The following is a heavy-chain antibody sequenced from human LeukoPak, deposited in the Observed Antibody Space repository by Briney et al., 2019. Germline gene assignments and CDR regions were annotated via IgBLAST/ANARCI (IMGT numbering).Heavy chain of an antibody. J-gene: IGHJ5*02. CDR1: GYTFTSYY. CDR2: INPSGGST. V-gene: IGHV1-46*01. Sequence: ASVKVSCKASGYTFTSYYMHWVRQAPGQGLEWMGIINPSGGSTSYAQKFQGRVTMTRDTSTSTVYMELSSLRSEDTAVYYCARGSYDFWIAWRRGSNWFDPWGQGTLVTVSS. D-gene: IGHD3-3*01. CDR3: ARGSYDFWIAWRRGSNWFDP.